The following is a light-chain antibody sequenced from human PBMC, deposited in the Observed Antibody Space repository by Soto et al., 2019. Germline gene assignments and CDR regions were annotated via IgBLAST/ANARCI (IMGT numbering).Light chain of an antibody. V-gene: IGKV3-20*01. CDR1: QIVTTTF. CDR3: QQYGTSPMYT. CDR2: GSS. J-gene: IGKJ2*01. Sequence: EIVLTQSPGTLSLFPGERATLSCRASQIVTTTFLAWYQQKPGQAPRLLIYGSSNRAPGIPDRFSGSGSGTDFTLTSSRLEPEDFAVYYCQQYGTSPMYTVGQGTKVEIK.